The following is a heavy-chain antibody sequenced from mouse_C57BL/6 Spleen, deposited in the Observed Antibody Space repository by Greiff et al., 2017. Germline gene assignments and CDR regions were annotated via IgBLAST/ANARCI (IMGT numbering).Heavy chain of an antibody. CDR3: ARRIYYGYGDYAMGY. Sequence: QVHVKQPGAELVKPGASVKLSCKASGYTFTSYWMQWVKQRPGQGLEWIGEIDPSDSYTNYNQKFKGKATLTVDTSSSTAYMQLSSRTSEDSAVYYCARRIYYGYGDYAMGYWGQGTSVTGSS. V-gene: IGHV1-50*01. CDR2: IDPSDSYT. J-gene: IGHJ4*01. D-gene: IGHD2-2*01. CDR1: GYTFTSYW.